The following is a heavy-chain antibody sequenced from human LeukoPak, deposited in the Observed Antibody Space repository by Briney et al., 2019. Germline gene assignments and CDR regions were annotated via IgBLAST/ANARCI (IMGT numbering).Heavy chain of an antibody. J-gene: IGHJ4*02. CDR1: GYTFTSYY. CDR3: ARENIVATRPGEADSSGLGSFFDY. V-gene: IGHV1-46*01. Sequence: GASVKVSCKASGYTFTSYYMHWVRQAPGQGLEWMGIINPSGGSTSYAQKLQGRVTMTRDTSTSTVYMELSSLRSEDTAVYYCARENIVATRPGEADSSGLGSFFDYWGQGTLVTVSS. CDR2: INPSGGST. D-gene: IGHD5-12*01.